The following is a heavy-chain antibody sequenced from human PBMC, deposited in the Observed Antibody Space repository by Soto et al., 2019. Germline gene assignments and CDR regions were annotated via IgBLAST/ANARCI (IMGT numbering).Heavy chain of an antibody. CDR1: GGSFSGYY. CDR3: ARGFPYYYGMDV. CDR2: INHSGST. Sequence: ASETLSLTCAVYGGSFSGYYWSWIRQPPGKGLEWIGEINHSGSTNYNPSLKSRVTISVDTSKNQFSLKLSSVTAADTAVYYCARGFPYYYGMDVWGQGTTVTVSS. V-gene: IGHV4-34*01. J-gene: IGHJ6*02.